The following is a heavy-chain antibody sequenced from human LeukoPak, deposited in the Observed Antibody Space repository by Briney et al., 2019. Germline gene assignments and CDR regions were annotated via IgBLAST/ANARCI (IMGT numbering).Heavy chain of an antibody. CDR2: MKVDGTDI. CDR3: ARDLSPSWYYDSSMYFQH. V-gene: IGHV3-7*01. D-gene: IGHD3-22*01. Sequence: PGGSLRLSCAASGFTFTNDFMTWVRQAPGKGLEWVANMKVDGTDIHYVDSVKGRFTISSDNARNSLYLQMNTLRVEDTAVYYCARDLSPSWYYDSSMYFQHWGQGTLVTVSS. CDR1: GFTFTNDF. J-gene: IGHJ1*01.